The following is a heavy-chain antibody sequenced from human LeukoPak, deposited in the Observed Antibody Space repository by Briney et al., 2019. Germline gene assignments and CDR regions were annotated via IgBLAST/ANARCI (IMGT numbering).Heavy chain of an antibody. Sequence: GGSLRLSCAASGFTFSSYGMHWVRQAPGRGLEWVAVISYDGSNKYYADSVKGRFTISRDNAKNSLYLQMNSLRAEDTAVYYCARKITVVVGWFDPWGQGTLVTVSS. CDR1: GFTFSSYG. CDR2: ISYDGSNK. V-gene: IGHV3-30*03. J-gene: IGHJ5*02. CDR3: ARKITVVVGWFDP. D-gene: IGHD2-15*01.